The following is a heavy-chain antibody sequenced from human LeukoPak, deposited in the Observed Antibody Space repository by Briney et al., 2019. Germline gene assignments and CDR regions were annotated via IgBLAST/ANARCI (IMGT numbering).Heavy chain of an antibody. CDR1: GFTFSSYA. CDR2: ISGSGGST. CDR3: AKNRRSGDIVVVPAAEYYFDY. Sequence: AGGSLRLSCAASGFTFSSYAMSWVRQAPGKGPEWVSAISGSGGSTYYADSVKGRFTISRDNSKNTLYLQMNSLRAEDTAVYYCAKNRRSGDIVVVPAAEYYFDYWGQGTLVTVSS. D-gene: IGHD2-2*01. V-gene: IGHV3-23*01. J-gene: IGHJ4*02.